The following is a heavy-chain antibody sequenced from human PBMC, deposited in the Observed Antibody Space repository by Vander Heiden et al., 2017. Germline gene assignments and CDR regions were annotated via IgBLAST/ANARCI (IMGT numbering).Heavy chain of an antibody. CDR1: GYTFTSYY. V-gene: IGHV1-46*01. CDR3: ARGGYSSSWYTSAEYFQH. J-gene: IGHJ1*01. Sequence: QVQLVQSGAEVKKPGASVKVSCMASGYTFTSYYIHWVRQAPAQGLEWMGIINPSGGSTSYAQKFQGRVSMTRDTSTSTVYMELSSLRSEDTAVYYCARGGYSSSWYTSAEYFQHWGQGTLVTVSS. CDR2: INPSGGST. D-gene: IGHD6-13*01.